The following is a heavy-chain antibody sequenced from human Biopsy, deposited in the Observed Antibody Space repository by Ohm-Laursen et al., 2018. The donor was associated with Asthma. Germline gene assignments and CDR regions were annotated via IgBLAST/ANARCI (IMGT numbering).Heavy chain of an antibody. J-gene: IGHJ3*02. CDR1: GYTFINND. CDR2: MNPNSGNT. D-gene: IGHD3-9*01. V-gene: IGHV1-8*01. Sequence: ASVKISCKVSGYTFINNDINWVRQAAGQGLEWMGWMNPNSGNTGYAQKFHGRVTMTRDTSINTVYMELSSLRSEDTAVYYCARTYYDFLTGQVNDAFAIWGQGTMVTVSS. CDR3: ARTYYDFLTGQVNDAFAI.